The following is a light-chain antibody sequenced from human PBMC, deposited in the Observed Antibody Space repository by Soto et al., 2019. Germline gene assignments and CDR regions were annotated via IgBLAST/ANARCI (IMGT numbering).Light chain of an antibody. V-gene: IGKV3-20*01. CDR3: QQYGSSPRT. Sequence: EIVLTQSPGTLSLSPGEGTTLSCRASQSITSTYLAWYQQKPGQSPRLLIYGVSTRATGIPDRFSDSGSGTAFTLTISRLEPEDFAVEYFQQYGSSPRTFGQGTNLEI. J-gene: IGKJ2*01. CDR2: GVS. CDR1: QSITSTY.